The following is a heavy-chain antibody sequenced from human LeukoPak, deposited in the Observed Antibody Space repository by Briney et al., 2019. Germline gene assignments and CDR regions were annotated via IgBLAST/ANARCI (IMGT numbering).Heavy chain of an antibody. CDR3: ASNLYDFWSGYYTLDY. J-gene: IGHJ4*02. Sequence: PSETLSLTCTVSGGPISTYYWNWIRQPAGKGLEWIGRMNSRGSTNYNPSLKSRVTMSVDTSKKQFSLKLWSVTAADTAVYYCASNLYDFWSGYYTLDYWGQGTLVTVSS. D-gene: IGHD3-3*01. CDR2: MNSRGST. V-gene: IGHV4-4*07. CDR1: GGPISTYY.